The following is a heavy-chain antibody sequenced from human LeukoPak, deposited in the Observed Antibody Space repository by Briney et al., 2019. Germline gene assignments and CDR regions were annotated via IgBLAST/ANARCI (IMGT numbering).Heavy chain of an antibody. V-gene: IGHV4-34*01. CDR3: ARAYYYDSSAAIDY. J-gene: IGHJ4*02. D-gene: IGHD3-22*01. Sequence: SETLSLTCGVYGGSFSGYYWNWIRQPPGMGLEWIGGINHRGGTGYNPSLESRVTMSVDTSKNVFSLKLTSVTAADTAVYYCARAYYYDSSAAIDYWGQGILVTVSS. CDR2: INHRGGT. CDR1: GGSFSGYY.